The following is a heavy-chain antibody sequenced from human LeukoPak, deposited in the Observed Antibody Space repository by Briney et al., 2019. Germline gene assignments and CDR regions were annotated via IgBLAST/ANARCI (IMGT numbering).Heavy chain of an antibody. J-gene: IGHJ6*03. CDR3: AKEDPRVPAAIHYYYYMDV. Sequence: GGSLRLSCAASGFTFSSYSMNWVRQAPGKGLEWASSISSSSSYIYYADSVKGRFTISRDNAKNSLYLQMNSLRAEDTAVYYCAKEDPRVPAAIHYYYYMDVWGKGTTVTVSS. V-gene: IGHV3-21*01. D-gene: IGHD2-2*01. CDR2: ISSSSSYI. CDR1: GFTFSSYS.